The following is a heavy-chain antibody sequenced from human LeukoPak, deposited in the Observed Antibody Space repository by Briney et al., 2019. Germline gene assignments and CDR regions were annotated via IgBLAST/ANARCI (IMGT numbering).Heavy chain of an antibody. D-gene: IGHD3-3*01. Sequence: ASVKVSCKVFGYTLTEISIHWVRQAPGKGLEWMGGFDPEDGETIYAQRFQGRVTMTEDTSADTAYMELSSLRSEDTAVYYCATLPPRFLSRYADYWGQGTLVTVSS. CDR3: ATLPPRFLSRYADY. J-gene: IGHJ4*02. V-gene: IGHV1-24*01. CDR1: GYTLTEIS. CDR2: FDPEDGET.